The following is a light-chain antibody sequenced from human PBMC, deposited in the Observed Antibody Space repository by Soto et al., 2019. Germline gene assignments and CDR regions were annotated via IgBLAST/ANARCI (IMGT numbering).Light chain of an antibody. CDR1: SSNIESNF. CDR2: RDN. V-gene: IGLV1-47*01. J-gene: IGLJ2*01. CDR3: AAWDDNLSGLV. Sequence: QSVLTQPPSASGTPGQRVTISCSGSSSNIESNFVYWYQQFPGTTPKLLMYRDNQRPSGVPDRFSGSKSGTSASLAISGLRSEDEADYYCAAWDDNLSGLVFSGGTKLTVL.